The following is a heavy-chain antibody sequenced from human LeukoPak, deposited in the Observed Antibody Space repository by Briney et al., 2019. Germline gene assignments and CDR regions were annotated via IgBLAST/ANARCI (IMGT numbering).Heavy chain of an antibody. CDR2: IRNDGIDK. CDR3: ARHFRGFDP. CDR1: GFTFSSYG. D-gene: IGHD3-3*02. V-gene: IGHV3-30*02. Sequence: GGSLRLSCAASGFTFSSYGMHWVRQAPGKGLEWVAFIRNDGIDKYHADSVKGRFTISRDNSKNTLYLQMNSLRAEDTAVYYCARHFRGFDPWGQGTLVTVSS. J-gene: IGHJ5*02.